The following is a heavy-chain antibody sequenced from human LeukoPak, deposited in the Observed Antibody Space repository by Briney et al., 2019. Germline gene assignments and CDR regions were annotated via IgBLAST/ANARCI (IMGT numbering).Heavy chain of an antibody. V-gene: IGHV4-34*01. Sequence: SETLSLTCAVYGGSFSYYYWSWIRQPPGKGLEWIGEVNHSGSTNYNPSLKSRVTISVDTSKNQFSLKLSSVTAADTAVYYCARGVDYYDSSYYLDYWGQGTLVTVSS. J-gene: IGHJ4*02. CDR1: GGSFSYYY. CDR2: VNHSGST. D-gene: IGHD3-22*01. CDR3: ARGVDYYDSSYYLDY.